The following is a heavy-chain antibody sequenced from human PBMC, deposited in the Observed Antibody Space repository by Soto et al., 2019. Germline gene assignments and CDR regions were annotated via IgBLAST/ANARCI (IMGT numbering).Heavy chain of an antibody. CDR3: AKTGDTEWLYPNQNEYYYYYGMDV. J-gene: IGHJ6*02. CDR1: GFTFSSYA. V-gene: IGHV3-23*01. Sequence: PGGSLRLSCAASGFTFSSYAMSWVRQAPGKGLEWVSAISGSGGSTYYADSVKGRFTISRDNSKNTLYLRMNSLRAEDTAVYYCAKTGDTEWLYPNQNEYYYYYGMDVWGQGTTVTVSS. D-gene: IGHD3-3*01. CDR2: ISGSGGST.